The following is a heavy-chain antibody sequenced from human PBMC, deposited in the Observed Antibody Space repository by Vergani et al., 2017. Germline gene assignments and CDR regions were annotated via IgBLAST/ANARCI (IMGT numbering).Heavy chain of an antibody. CDR2: ISFDGSFK. V-gene: IGHV3-30*18. CDR3: AKAKSRVLTRSSIDY. J-gene: IGHJ4*02. CDR1: GFTFSTYG. Sequence: QVPLVESGGGVVQPGMSLRLSCAASGFTFSTYGLHWVRQGPGKGLEWVAVISFDGSFKYYPDSVKGRFTISRDNSKNTLYLQMNSLRAEDTAVYYCAKAKSRVLTRSSIDYWGQGTLVTVSS. D-gene: IGHD4-11*01.